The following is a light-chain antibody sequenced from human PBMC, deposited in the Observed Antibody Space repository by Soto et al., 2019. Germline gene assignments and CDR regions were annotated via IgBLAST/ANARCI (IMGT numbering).Light chain of an antibody. CDR2: DVS. V-gene: IGKV3-15*01. J-gene: IGKJ4*01. CDR1: QSVSNT. CDR3: QQYNNWPIT. Sequence: EIVMTQSPATLSVSPGERATLSCRASQSVSNTLAWYQQKPGQAPRLLMYDVSTRATGIPARSSGSGSGTEFTLTISSLQSEDSAVYYCQQYNNWPITFGGGTKVEVK.